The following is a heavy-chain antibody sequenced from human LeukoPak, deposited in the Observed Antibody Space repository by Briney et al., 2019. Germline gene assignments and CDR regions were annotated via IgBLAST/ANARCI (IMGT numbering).Heavy chain of an antibody. CDR3: ARGRSYYGGDY. V-gene: IGHV4-39*07. Sequence: SETLSLTCTVSGGSISSSSYYWGWIRQPPGKGLEWIGSIYYSGSTYYNPSLKSRVTISVDTSKNQFSLKLSSVTAADTAVYYCARGRSYYGGDYWGQGTLVTVSS. CDR2: IYYSGST. D-gene: IGHD3-22*01. CDR1: GGSISSSSYY. J-gene: IGHJ4*02.